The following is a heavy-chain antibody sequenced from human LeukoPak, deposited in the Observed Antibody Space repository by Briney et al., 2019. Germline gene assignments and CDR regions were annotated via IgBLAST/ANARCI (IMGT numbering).Heavy chain of an antibody. V-gene: IGHV4-38-2*01. CDR2: IYHSGST. CDR1: GYSISSGYY. J-gene: IGHJ6*03. CDR3: ARPVDYYYYYMDV. D-gene: IGHD4-23*01. Sequence: SETLSLTXAVSGYSISSGYYWGWIRQPPGKGLEWIGSIYHSGSTYYNPSLKSRVIISVDTSKNQFSLKLSSVTAADTAVYYCARPVDYYYYYMDVWGKGTTVTVSS.